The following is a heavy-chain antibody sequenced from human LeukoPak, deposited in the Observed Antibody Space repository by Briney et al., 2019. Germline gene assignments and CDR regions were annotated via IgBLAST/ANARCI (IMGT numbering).Heavy chain of an antibody. CDR3: ARDHSGSPYYYYYMDV. CDR2: IYTSGST. CDR1: GGSISSGSYH. V-gene: IGHV4-61*02. J-gene: IGHJ6*03. D-gene: IGHD1-26*01. Sequence: SETLSLTCTVSGGSISSGSYHWSWIRQPAGKGLEWIGRIYTSGSTKYNPSLKSRVTMSVDTSKNQFSLKLSSVTAADTAVYYCARDHSGSPYYYYYMDVWGKGTTVTISS.